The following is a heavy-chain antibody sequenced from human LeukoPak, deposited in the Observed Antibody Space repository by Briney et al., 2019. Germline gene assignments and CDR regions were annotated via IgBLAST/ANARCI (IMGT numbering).Heavy chain of an antibody. CDR1: GFTFSSYG. V-gene: IGHV3-30*02. D-gene: IGHD4-17*01. CDR2: IRYDGSNK. Sequence: GGSLRLSCAASGFTFSSYGMHWVRQAPGKGLEWVAFIRYDGSNKYYADSVKGRFTISRDNSRNTLYLQMNSLRAEDTAVYYCATLATVTTDVATKFDYWGQGTLVTVSS. J-gene: IGHJ4*02. CDR3: ATLATVTTDVATKFDY.